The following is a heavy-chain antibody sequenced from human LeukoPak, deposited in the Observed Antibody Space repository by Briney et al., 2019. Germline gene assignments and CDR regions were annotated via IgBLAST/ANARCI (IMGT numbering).Heavy chain of an antibody. CDR3: ARGRLTAILPQDY. D-gene: IGHD2-21*02. CDR1: GASIRSGDYY. J-gene: IGHJ4*02. Sequence: SETLSLTCTVSGASIRSGDYYWSWIRQPPGKGLEWIGYIYYSGSTYYNPSLKSRVTISVDTSKNQFSLKLSSVTAADTAVYYCARGRLTAILPQDYWGQGTLVTVSS. V-gene: IGHV4-30-4*01. CDR2: IYYSGST.